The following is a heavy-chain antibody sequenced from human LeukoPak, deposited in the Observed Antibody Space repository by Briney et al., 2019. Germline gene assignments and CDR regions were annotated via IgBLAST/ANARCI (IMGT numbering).Heavy chain of an antibody. CDR1: GFTFSSYA. D-gene: IGHD3-22*01. CDR3: AKDYGSSGYSAAHY. Sequence: PGGSLRLSCAASGFTFSSYAVSWVRQAPGKGLEWVSAISGSGAATYYADSVKGRFNISRDNSKNTLNLQMNSLRAEDTAIYYCAKDYGSSGYSAAHYWGQGTLVTVSS. V-gene: IGHV3-23*01. CDR2: ISGSGAAT. J-gene: IGHJ4*02.